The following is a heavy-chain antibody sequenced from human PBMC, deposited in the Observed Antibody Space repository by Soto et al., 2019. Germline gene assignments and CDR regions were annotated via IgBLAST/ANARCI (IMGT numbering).Heavy chain of an antibody. CDR2: ISAHNGNT. CDR3: ARGRYGDY. D-gene: IGHD1-1*01. J-gene: IGHJ4*02. V-gene: IGHV1-18*01. Sequence: QVHLVQSGAEVKKPGASVKVSCKVSGYAFTTYGITWVRQAPGQGLEWMGWISAHNGNTNYAQKLQGRVTVTRDTSTSTAYMELRSLRSDATAVYYCARGRYGDYWGQGALVTVSS. CDR1: GYAFTTYG.